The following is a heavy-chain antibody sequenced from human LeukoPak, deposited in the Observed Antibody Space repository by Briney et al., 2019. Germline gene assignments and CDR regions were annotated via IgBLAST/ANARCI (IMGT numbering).Heavy chain of an antibody. V-gene: IGHV4-39*07. CDR3: AREEGAAGESLDF. D-gene: IGHD2-8*02. CDR2: IYYSGST. CDR1: GGSISSSSYY. J-gene: IGHJ3*01. Sequence: PSETLSLTCTVSGGSISSSSYYWGWIRQPPGKGLEWIGSIYYSGSTYYNPSLKSRVTISVDTSKNQFSLKLSSVTAADTAVYYCAREEGAAGESLDFWGQGTMVTVSS.